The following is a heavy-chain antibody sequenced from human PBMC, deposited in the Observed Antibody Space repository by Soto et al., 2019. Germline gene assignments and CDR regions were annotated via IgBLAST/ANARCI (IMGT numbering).Heavy chain of an antibody. V-gene: IGHV3-30*02. Sequence: GGSLRLSCAASGFTFSSYGMHWVRQAPGKGQEGVSFISYDGSNKYYAYSVKGRFTISRDNSKNTLSLQMNSLRAEDTAVYYCAKAPRNRCTNWLDXWGQGTPGTVSX. J-gene: IGHJ5*02. CDR1: GFTFSSYG. CDR2: ISYDGSNK. CDR3: AKAPRNRCTNWLDX.